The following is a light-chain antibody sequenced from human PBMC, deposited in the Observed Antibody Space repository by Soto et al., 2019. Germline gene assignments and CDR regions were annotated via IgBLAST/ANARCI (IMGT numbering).Light chain of an antibody. CDR2: DVS. V-gene: IGKV1-39*01. Sequence: DIQMTQSPSSLSASVGDRVTITCRASQSISSYLNWYQQKPGKAPKLLIYDVSSMQSGIPSRFSGSGSGTDFTLTISSLQPEDFATYYCQQSYSTPWTFGQGTKVDIK. CDR1: QSISSY. CDR3: QQSYSTPWT. J-gene: IGKJ1*01.